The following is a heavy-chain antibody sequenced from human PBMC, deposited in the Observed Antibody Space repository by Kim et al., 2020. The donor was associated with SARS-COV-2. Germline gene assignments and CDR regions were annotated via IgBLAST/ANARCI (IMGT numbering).Heavy chain of an antibody. CDR1: GFSFRTYW. CDR3: ARAAYCSGGSCQPYFDY. J-gene: IGHJ4*02. V-gene: IGHV3-74*01. Sequence: GGSLRLSCATSGFSFRTYWMSWVRQAPGKGLVWVSRVNSDGSGTIYADSVKGRFTISRDNVKNTVYLQMNGLRTEDTAVYFCARAAYCSGGSCQPYFDYWGQGTLVTVSS. D-gene: IGHD2-15*01. CDR2: VNSDGSGT.